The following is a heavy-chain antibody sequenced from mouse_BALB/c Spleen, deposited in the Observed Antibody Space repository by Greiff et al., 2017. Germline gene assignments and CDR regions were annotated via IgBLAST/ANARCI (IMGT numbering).Heavy chain of an antibody. CDR3: AGGVRSWFAY. V-gene: IGHV1-80*01. CDR1: GYAFSSYW. CDR2: IYPGDGDT. J-gene: IGHJ3*01. Sequence: VQLQQSGAELVRPGSSVKISCKASGYAFSSYWMNWVKQRPGQGLEWIGQIYPGDGDTNYNGKFKGKATLTSDKSSSTAYMELSSLTSEDSAVYYCAGGVRSWFAYWGQGTLVTVSA. D-gene: IGHD2-14*01.